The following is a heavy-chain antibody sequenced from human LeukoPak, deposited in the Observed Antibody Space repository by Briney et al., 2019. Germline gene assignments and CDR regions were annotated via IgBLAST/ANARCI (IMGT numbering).Heavy chain of an antibody. CDR2: ISSSGSTT. CDR1: GFTFSSYE. CDR3: ARDLRGDGYNSFDY. V-gene: IGHV3-48*03. D-gene: IGHD5-24*01. J-gene: IGHJ4*01. Sequence: PGGSLRLSCAASGFTFSSYEMNWVRQAPGKGLEWVSYISSSGSTTYYADSVRGRFTISRDNAKNSLYLQMNSLRAEDTAVYYCARDLRGDGYNSFDYWGQEPWSPSPQ.